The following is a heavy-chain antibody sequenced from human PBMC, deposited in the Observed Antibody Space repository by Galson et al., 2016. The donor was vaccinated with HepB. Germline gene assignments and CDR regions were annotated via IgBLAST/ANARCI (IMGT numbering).Heavy chain of an antibody. CDR1: GFTFSSYA. J-gene: IGHJ4*02. CDR2: TSYNGNNK. CDR3: ARVVAVGGIPPFAFDY. D-gene: IGHD1-26*01. V-gene: IGHV3-30*04. Sequence: SLRLSCAASGFTFSSYAMNWVRQAPGKGLEWVAGTSYNGNNKYYIDSVKGRFTISRDDSKNTVYLQMNGLRGDDTAVYYCARVVAVGGIPPFAFDYWGQGTLVTASS.